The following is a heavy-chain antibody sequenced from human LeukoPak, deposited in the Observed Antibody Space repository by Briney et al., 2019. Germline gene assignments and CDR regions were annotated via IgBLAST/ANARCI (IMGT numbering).Heavy chain of an antibody. D-gene: IGHD3-22*01. J-gene: IGHJ6*02. CDR2: IIPILGIA. CDR3: ARELSGYYLEYYYYGMDV. Sequence: SVKVSCKASGGTFSSYAISWVRQAPGQGLEWMGRIIPILGIANYAQKFQGRVTITADKSTSTAYMELSSLRSEDTAVYYCARELSGYYLEYYYYGMDVWGQGTTVTVSS. V-gene: IGHV1-69*04. CDR1: GGTFSSYA.